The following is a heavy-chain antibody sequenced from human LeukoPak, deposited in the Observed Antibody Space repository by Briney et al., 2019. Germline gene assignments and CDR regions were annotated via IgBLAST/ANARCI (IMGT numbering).Heavy chain of an antibody. CDR3: VRASGSFDY. V-gene: IGHV3-23*01. Sequence: GGSLRLSCAASGFTFSTYAMTWVRQAPGKGLEWVSAISGSGDRTYYADSVKGRFTISRDNSKNTVYLQMNSLRVEDTAVYYCVRASGSFDYWGQGTLVTVSS. J-gene: IGHJ4*02. CDR2: ISGSGDRT. CDR1: GFTFSTYA. D-gene: IGHD3-10*01.